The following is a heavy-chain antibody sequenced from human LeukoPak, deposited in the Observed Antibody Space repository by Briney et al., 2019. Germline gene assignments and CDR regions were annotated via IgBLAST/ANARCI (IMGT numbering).Heavy chain of an antibody. CDR2: ISYDGSNK. V-gene: IGHV3-30*18. CDR1: GFTFSSYG. J-gene: IGHJ5*02. Sequence: GGSLRLSCAASGFTFSSYGMHWVRQAPGKGLEWVAVISYDGSNKYYADSVKGRFTISRDNSKNTLYLQMNSLRAEDTAVYYCAKDNYGDYNWFDPWGQGTLVTVSS. CDR3: AKDNYGDYNWFDP. D-gene: IGHD4-17*01.